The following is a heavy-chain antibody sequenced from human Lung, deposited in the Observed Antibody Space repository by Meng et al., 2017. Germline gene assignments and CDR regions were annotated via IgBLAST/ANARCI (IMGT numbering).Heavy chain of an antibody. D-gene: IGHD2-2*01. CDR2: INSDGSST. V-gene: IGHV3-74*01. CDR1: GFTFSSYW. J-gene: IGHJ4*02. Sequence: GESLKISCAASGFTFSSYWMHWVREAPGKGLVWVSHINSDGSSTSYADSVKGRFTISRDNAKNTLYLQMNSLRAEDTAVYYCARSYCTSSSCPVDYWGQGKLVTGAS. CDR3: ARSYCTSSSCPVDY.